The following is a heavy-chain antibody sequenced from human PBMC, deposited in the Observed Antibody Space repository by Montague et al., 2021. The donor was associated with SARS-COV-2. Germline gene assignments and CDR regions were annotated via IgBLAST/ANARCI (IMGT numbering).Heavy chain of an antibody. J-gene: IGHJ4*01. CDR3: VRVGVGSTYYFDY. CDR2: ISSSGTTI. D-gene: IGHD1-26*01. V-gene: IGHV3-48*03. CDR1: GFTFSSYE. Sequence: SLRLSCAASGFTFSSYEMTWVRRAPGKGLEWVSYISSSGTTIYYADSMKGRFTISRDNVKDSLHLQINSLRAEDTAVYYCVRVGVGSTYYFDYWGHGTLVTASS.